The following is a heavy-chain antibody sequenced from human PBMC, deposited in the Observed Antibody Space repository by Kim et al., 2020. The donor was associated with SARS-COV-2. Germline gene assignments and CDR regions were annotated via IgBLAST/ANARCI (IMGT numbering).Heavy chain of an antibody. CDR1: GFTFSSYA. J-gene: IGHJ4*01. D-gene: IGHD3-22*01. CDR2: ISYDGSNK. Sequence: GGSLRLSCAASGFTFSSYAMHWVRQAPGKGLEWVAVISYDGSNKYYADSVKGRFTISRDNSKNTLYLQMNSLRAEDTAVYCCARTGSGYYYVAHFDYWG. CDR3: ARTGSGYYYVAHFDY. V-gene: IGHV3-30-3*01.